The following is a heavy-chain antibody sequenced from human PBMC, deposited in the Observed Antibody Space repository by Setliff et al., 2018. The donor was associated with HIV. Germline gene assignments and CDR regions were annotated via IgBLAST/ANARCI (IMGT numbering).Heavy chain of an antibody. CDR2: ISPFNGNT. CDR3: ARATSGTIHDF. V-gene: IGHV1-18*01. Sequence: ASVKVSCKASGYTISTYLIAWVRQAPGQGLEWMGWISPFNGNTNYAQKLQGRLTVTTDTSTSTAYMELRSLRSDDTAVYYCARATSGTIHDFWGQGTRVTVSS. D-gene: IGHD3-10*01. J-gene: IGHJ4*02. CDR1: GYTISTYL.